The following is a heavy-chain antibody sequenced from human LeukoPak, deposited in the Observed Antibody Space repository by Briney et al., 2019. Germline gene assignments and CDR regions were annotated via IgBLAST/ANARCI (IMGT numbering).Heavy chain of an antibody. J-gene: IGHJ4*02. CDR3: ARERIGDYDILTGYLRGPNAWFDY. V-gene: IGHV4-59*11. D-gene: IGHD3-9*01. Sequence: PSEALSLTCTVSGGSISSHYWSWIRQPPGKGLEWIGYIYYSGSTNYNPSLKSRVIISVDTSKNQFSVKLSSVTAADTAVYYCARERIGDYDILTGYLRGPNAWFDYWGQGTLVTVSS. CDR2: IYYSGST. CDR1: GGSISSHY.